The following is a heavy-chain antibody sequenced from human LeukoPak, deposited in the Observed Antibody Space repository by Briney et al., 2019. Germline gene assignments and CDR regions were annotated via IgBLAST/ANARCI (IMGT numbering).Heavy chain of an antibody. V-gene: IGHV3-30*18. CDR2: MPHRGTEK. J-gene: IGHJ3*02. CDR1: GFTFSSYG. CDR3: AKVFTSQRDDAFDI. Sequence: GRSLRLSCAASGFTFSSYGMHWVRQAPGKGLEWVAFMPHRGTEKYHAESVKGRFTISRDNSKNTLYLQMNSLRAEDTALYYCAKVFTSQRDDAFDIWGQGTMVTVSS.